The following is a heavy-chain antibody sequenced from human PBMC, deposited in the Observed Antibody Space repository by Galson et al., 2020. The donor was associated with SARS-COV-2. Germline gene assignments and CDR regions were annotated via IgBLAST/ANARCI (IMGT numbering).Heavy chain of an antibody. CDR3: ARPFSSMVKGEEDAFDI. V-gene: IGHV3-11*04. CDR2: IDYAGSTI. Sequence: GESLKISCAASGFTFSNYYMSWIRQAPGKGLEWISYIDYAGSTIYYADSVKGRFTISRDNAKNSVYLQLNSLRAEDTAMYYCARPFSSMVKGEEDAFDIWGQGTMVTVSS. CDR1: GFTFSNYY. D-gene: IGHD3-10*01. J-gene: IGHJ3*02.